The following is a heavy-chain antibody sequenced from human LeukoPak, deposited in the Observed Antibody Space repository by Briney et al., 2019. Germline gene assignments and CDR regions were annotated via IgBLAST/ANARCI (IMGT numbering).Heavy chain of an antibody. D-gene: IGHD6-13*01. Sequence: PGGSLRLSCAASGFTFSNAWMSWVRQAPGKGLEWVGRIKSKTDGGTTDYAAPVKGRFTISRDDSKNTLYLQMNSLKTEDTAVYYCTTTPYSSSWYGFDYWGQGTLVTVSS. J-gene: IGHJ4*02. CDR2: IKSKTDGGTT. V-gene: IGHV3-15*01. CDR3: TTTPYSSSWYGFDY. CDR1: GFTFSNAW.